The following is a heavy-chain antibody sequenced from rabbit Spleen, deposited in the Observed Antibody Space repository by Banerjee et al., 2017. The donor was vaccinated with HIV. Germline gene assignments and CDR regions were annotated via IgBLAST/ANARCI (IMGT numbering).Heavy chain of an antibody. D-gene: IGHD1-1*01. Sequence: QSLEESGGDLVKPGASLTLTCTASGFSFSSNYYMCWVRQAPGKGLEWIACIYISGGSTYYASWAKGRFTISKTSSTTVTLQMTSLTAADTATYFCARDTSSSFSSYGMDLWGPGTLVTVS. CDR2: IYISGGST. CDR1: GFSFSSNYY. J-gene: IGHJ6*01. CDR3: ARDTSSSFSSYGMDL. V-gene: IGHV1S40*01.